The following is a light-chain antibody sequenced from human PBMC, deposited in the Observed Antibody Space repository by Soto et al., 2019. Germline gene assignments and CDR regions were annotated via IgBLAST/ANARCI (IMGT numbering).Light chain of an antibody. Sequence: DIQMTQSPSSLSASLGDRVTITCRASQPIDVYLNWYQKKPGKAPKLLIYGASSLQSGVPSRFSGSGSGTDFTLTISNLQPEDFATYYCQQTYTTPLFGQGTRLDLK. V-gene: IGKV1-39*01. J-gene: IGKJ5*01. CDR1: QPIDVY. CDR3: QQTYTTPL. CDR2: GAS.